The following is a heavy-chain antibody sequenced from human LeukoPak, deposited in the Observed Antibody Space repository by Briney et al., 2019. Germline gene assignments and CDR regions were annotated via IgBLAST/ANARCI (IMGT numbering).Heavy chain of an antibody. Sequence: ASVKVSCKASGYTFTSYAMHWVRQAPGQGLEWMGRINPSSGGTNYAQKFQGRVTMTRDTSINTAYMDLSSLRSDDTAVYYCTRGPSGSDYWGQGTLVTVSS. CDR2: INPSSGGT. J-gene: IGHJ4*02. D-gene: IGHD3-10*01. CDR1: GYTFTSYA. V-gene: IGHV1-2*06. CDR3: TRGPSGSDY.